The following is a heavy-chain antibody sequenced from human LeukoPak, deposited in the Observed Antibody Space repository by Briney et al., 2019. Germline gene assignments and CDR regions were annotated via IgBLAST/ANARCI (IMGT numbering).Heavy chain of an antibody. Sequence: SETLSLTCAVYGASYNAYYWSWIRQPPGKGLEWIGDIDHRGTATYNPSLKSRLTISADASKNQFSLKLNSGTDADTAVYYCAVGITILGVAASFDSWGQGNLVIVSS. CDR2: IDHRGTA. V-gene: IGHV4-34*01. D-gene: IGHD3-3*01. J-gene: IGHJ4*02. CDR3: AVGITILGVAASFDS. CDR1: GASYNAYY.